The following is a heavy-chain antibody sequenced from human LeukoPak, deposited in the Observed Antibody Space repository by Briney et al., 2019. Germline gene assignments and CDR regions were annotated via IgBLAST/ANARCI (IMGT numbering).Heavy chain of an antibody. CDR2: IIPILGIA. D-gene: IGHD3-3*01. CDR3: ARVEHYDFWSGYMYYFDY. J-gene: IGHJ4*02. V-gene: IGHV1-69*04. CDR1: GGTFSSYA. Sequence: SVKVSCKASGGTFSSYAISWVRQAPGQGLEWMGRIIPILGIANYAQKLQGRVTMTTDTSTSTAYMELRSLRSDDTAVYYCARVEHYDFWSGYMYYFDYWGQGTLVTVSS.